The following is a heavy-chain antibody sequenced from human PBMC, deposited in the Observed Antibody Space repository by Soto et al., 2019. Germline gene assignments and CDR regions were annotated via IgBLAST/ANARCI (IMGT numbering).Heavy chain of an antibody. Sequence: PSETLSLTCAVYGGSFSGYYWSWIRQPPGKGLEWIGEINHSGSTNYSPSLKSRVTISVDTSKNQFSLKLSSVTAADTAVYYCARVSFWSAYYYYGMDVWGQGTTVTV. CDR2: INHSGST. CDR3: ARVSFWSAYYYYGMDV. V-gene: IGHV4-34*01. J-gene: IGHJ6*02. D-gene: IGHD3-3*01. CDR1: GGSFSGYY.